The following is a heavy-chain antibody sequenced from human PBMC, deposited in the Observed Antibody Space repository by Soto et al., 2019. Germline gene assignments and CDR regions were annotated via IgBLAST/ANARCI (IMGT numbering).Heavy chain of an antibody. Sequence: QVQLVQSGAEVKKPGSSVKVSCKASGGTFNTYTISWVRQVRGQGREWMGGIMPLYAKPTYSQPFLGRLTIAAEEHMSTVYMELSSLRCEDMALYYCASLNNWSSGDGRIRLWRRGPAVSVSS. J-gene: IGHJ2*01. V-gene: IGHV1-69*01. D-gene: IGHD1-26*01. CDR3: ASLNNWSSGDGRIRL. CDR2: IMPLYAKP. CDR1: GGTFNTYT.